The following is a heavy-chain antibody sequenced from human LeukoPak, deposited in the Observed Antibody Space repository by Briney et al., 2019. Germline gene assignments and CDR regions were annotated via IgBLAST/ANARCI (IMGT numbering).Heavy chain of an antibody. V-gene: IGHV4-34*01. CDR3: ARQGPPIVVVPAAPIYRGYYFDY. CDR2: INHSGST. J-gene: IGHJ4*02. Sequence: SETLSLTCAVYGGSFSGYYWSWIRQPPGKGLEWIGEINHSGSTNYNPSLKSRVTISVDTSKNQFSLKLSSVTAADTAVYYCARQGPPIVVVPAAPIYRGYYFDYWGQGTLVTVSS. CDR1: GGSFSGYY. D-gene: IGHD2-2*01.